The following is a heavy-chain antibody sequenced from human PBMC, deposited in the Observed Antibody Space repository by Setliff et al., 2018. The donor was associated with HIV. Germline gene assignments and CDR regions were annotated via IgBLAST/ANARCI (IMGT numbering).Heavy chain of an antibody. Sequence: SAMKFQGSVTISADTSTDTTYLSLTSLRSQDTAVYYCATVRIVGATEFDYWGQGTVVTVSS. D-gene: IGHD1-26*01. J-gene: IGHJ4*02. V-gene: IGHV1-69-2*01. CDR3: ATVRIVGATEFDY.